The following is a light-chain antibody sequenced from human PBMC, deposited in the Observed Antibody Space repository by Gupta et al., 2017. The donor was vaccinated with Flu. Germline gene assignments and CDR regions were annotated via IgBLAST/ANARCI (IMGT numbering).Light chain of an antibody. CDR2: SNN. Sequence: QSVLTQPPYASGTPGQRVTIACSGSSSNIGSNTVNWYQQLPGTAPKLLIYSNNQRPSGVPDRFSGSKSGTSASLAISGLQSEDEADYYCAAWDDSLNGSWVFGGGTKRTVL. CDR1: SSNIGSNT. J-gene: IGLJ3*02. CDR3: AAWDDSLNGSWV. V-gene: IGLV1-44*01.